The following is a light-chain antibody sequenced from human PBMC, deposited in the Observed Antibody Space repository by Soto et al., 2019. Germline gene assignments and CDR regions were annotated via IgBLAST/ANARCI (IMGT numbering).Light chain of an antibody. Sequence: DIQMTQSPSSLSASVGDRVTITFRASQSISNYLSWYQQKPGKAPKFLIYAVSTLESGVPSRFSGSGSGTDFTLTISSLQPEDFAIYYCQQSYSTPWTFGQGTKVDIK. CDR1: QSISNY. V-gene: IGKV1-39*01. CDR3: QQSYSTPWT. CDR2: AVS. J-gene: IGKJ1*01.